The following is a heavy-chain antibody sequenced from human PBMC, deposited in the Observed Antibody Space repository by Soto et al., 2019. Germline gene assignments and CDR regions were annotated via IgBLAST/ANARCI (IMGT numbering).Heavy chain of an antibody. D-gene: IGHD3-16*01. CDR3: ARNDYDYLWGSHGGDGFDV. J-gene: IGHJ3*01. Sequence: QVQLQESGPGLVKPSQTLSLTCTVSGASISSGYHYWSWIRQPPGKGLEWIGYISYSGSTYYNPSLKSRVDVSVDTSKNQFSLKLSSVTAADTAVYYCARNDYDYLWGSHGGDGFDVWGQGTMVTVSS. V-gene: IGHV4-30-4*01. CDR1: GASISSGYHY. CDR2: ISYSGST.